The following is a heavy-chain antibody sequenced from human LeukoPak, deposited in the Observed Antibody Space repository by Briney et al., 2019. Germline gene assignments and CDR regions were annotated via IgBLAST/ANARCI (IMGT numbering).Heavy chain of an antibody. D-gene: IGHD2-15*01. J-gene: IGHJ4*02. CDR1: GFTFSSSA. CDR3: AKVLGRALDY. V-gene: IGHV3-23*01. CDR2: ISTGGDST. Sequence: GGSLRLSCAASGFTFSSSAMNWVRQAPGKGLEWVSVISTGGDSTYYADSVKGRFTISRDNSKSTLYLQMNSLRAEDTAVYYCAKVLGRALDYWGQGTLVTVSS.